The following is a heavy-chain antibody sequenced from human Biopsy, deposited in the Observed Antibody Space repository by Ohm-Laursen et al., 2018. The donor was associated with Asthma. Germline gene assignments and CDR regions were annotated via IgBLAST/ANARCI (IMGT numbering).Heavy chain of an antibody. J-gene: IGHJ4*02. CDR3: ARDPGGSAYYFDY. V-gene: IGHV3-11*04. Sequence: SLRLSCAASGFRFSDYAMSWVRQAPGKGLEWVAYISRANPWTDSTIYYADSVKGRFTVSRDNAQNSLYLQMNSLKADDTAVYYCARDPGGSAYYFDYWGQGTLVTVSS. D-gene: IGHD3-10*01. CDR2: ISRANPWTDSTI. CDR1: GFRFSDYA.